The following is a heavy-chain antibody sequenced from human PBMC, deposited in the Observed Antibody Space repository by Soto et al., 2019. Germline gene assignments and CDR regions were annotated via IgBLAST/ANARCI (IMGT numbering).Heavy chain of an antibody. CDR1: GFTFSSYG. J-gene: IGHJ4*02. D-gene: IGHD5-18*01. Sequence: GGSLRLSCAASGFTFSSYGMHWVRQAPGKGLEWVAVISYDGSNKYYADSVKGRFTISRDNSKNTLYLQMNSLRAEDTAVYYCAKDRGDSYGRISAYWGQGTLVTVSS. CDR3: AKDRGDSYGRISAY. CDR2: ISYDGSNK. V-gene: IGHV3-30*18.